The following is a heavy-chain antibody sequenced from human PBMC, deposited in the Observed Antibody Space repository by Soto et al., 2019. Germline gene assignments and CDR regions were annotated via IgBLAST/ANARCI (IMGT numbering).Heavy chain of an antibody. J-gene: IGHJ5*02. CDR3: ARDPDVVSWFDP. D-gene: IGHD2-15*01. Sequence: EVQLVESGGGLVKPGGSLRLSCAASGFTFSSYSMNWDRQAPGKGLEWVSSISSSSSYIYYADSVKGRFTISRDNAKNSLYLQMNSLRAEDTAVYYCARDPDVVSWFDPWGQGTLVTVSS. CDR1: GFTFSSYS. CDR2: ISSSSSYI. V-gene: IGHV3-21*01.